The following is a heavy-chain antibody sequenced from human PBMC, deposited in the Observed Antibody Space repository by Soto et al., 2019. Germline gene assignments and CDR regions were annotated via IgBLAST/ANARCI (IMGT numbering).Heavy chain of an antibody. J-gene: IGHJ6*02. CDR2: IRNKAYRGTT. CDR3: STDIGVYGLDL. V-gene: IGHV3-49*03. CDR1: GFNFDVYA. D-gene: IGHD3-10*01. Sequence: GGSLRLSCLGSGFNFDVYAVSRFRQAPGKGLEWVGLIRNKAYRGTTEYAAPVKGRFTISRDDSQHMLYLQMSSLRTEDTALYYCSTDIGVYGLDLWGQGTTVTVSS.